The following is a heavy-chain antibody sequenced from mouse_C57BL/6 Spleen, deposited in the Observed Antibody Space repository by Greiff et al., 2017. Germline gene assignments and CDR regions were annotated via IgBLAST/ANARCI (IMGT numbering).Heavy chain of an antibody. J-gene: IGHJ2*01. CDR3: ASGDYGNSHYYFDD. CDR2: IDPNSGGT. D-gene: IGHD2-1*01. V-gene: IGHV1-72*01. CDR1: GYTFTSYW. Sequence: QVQLQQPGAELVKPGASVKLSCKASGYTFTSYWMHWVKQRPGRGLEWIGRIDPNSGGTKYNEKFKRKATLTVDKPSSTAYMQLSSLTSEDSAVYDCASGDYGNSHYYFDDWGQGTTLTVSS.